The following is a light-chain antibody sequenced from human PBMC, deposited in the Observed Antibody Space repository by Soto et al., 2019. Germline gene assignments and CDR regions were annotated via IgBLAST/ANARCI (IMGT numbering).Light chain of an antibody. CDR2: DIS. V-gene: IGKV3-11*01. J-gene: IGKJ4*01. CDR3: QQRSNWPLT. CDR1: QSVSSN. Sequence: EIVSRQSPATLSVSPGGRATPSCRASQSVSSNLAWYQQKPGQAPSLLIYDISARATGIPTRFSGSGSGTEFTLTISSLEPEDFAVYYCQQRSNWPLTFGGGTKVDIK.